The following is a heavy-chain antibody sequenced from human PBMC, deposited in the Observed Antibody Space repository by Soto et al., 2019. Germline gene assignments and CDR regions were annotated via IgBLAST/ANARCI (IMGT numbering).Heavy chain of an antibody. Sequence: QVQLQESGPGLVKPSGTLSLTCDVSGDSISSSRWWTWVRQPPGKGLEWIGDSFHTGNTNYNPSLRSRVTISVDKPKNQFSLKLXSVXXXXXXXXXXXXXXXXXXXXXXXQGXLVTVSS. V-gene: IGHV4-4*02. CDR3: XXXXXXXXXXX. J-gene: IGHJ3*01. CDR2: SFHTGNT. CDR1: GDSISSSRW.